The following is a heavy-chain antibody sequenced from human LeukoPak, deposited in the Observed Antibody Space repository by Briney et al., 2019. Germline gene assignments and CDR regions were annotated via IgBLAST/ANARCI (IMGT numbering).Heavy chain of an antibody. Sequence: ASVKVSCKASGYTFTSYDINWVRQATGQGLEWMGWMNPNSGNTGYAQKFQGRVTMTRNTSISTAYVELSSLRSEDTAVYYCAREGRYYDSSGFDAFDIWGQGTMVTVSS. V-gene: IGHV1-8*01. J-gene: IGHJ3*02. CDR1: GYTFTSYD. D-gene: IGHD3-22*01. CDR3: AREGRYYDSSGFDAFDI. CDR2: MNPNSGNT.